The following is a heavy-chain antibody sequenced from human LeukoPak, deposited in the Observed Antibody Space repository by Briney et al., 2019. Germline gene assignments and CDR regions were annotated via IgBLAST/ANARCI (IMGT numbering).Heavy chain of an antibody. Sequence: GGSLRLSCAASGFTFSSYATSWVRQAPGKGLEWVSAISGSGGSTYYADSVKGRFTISRDNSKNTLYLQMNSLRAEDTAVYYCAKDLFPGYSYGRPNSYWGQGTLVTVSS. J-gene: IGHJ4*02. CDR2: ISGSGGST. V-gene: IGHV3-23*01. D-gene: IGHD5-18*01. CDR1: GFTFSSYA. CDR3: AKDLFPGYSYGRPNSY.